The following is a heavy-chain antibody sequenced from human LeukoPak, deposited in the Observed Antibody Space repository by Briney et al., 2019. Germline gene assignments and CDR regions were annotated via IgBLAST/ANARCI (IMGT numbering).Heavy chain of an antibody. J-gene: IGHJ4*02. CDR3: AKDRDLVIVPAAMGC. CDR1: GFTFRSYG. V-gene: IGHV3-30*18. CDR2: ISNDGTDK. Sequence: PGGSLRLSCAASGFTFRSYGMHWVRQAPGKGLEWVAVISNDGTDKFYAASVKGRFTVSRDNSKNTLYLQMNSLRAEDTAVYYCAKDRDLVIVPAAMGCWGQGTLVTVSS. D-gene: IGHD2-2*01.